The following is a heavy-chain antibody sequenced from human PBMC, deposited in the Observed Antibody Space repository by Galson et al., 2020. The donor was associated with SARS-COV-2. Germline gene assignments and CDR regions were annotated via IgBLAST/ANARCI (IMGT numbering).Heavy chain of an antibody. Sequence: GGSLRLSCAASGFTFSSYGMHWVRQAPGKGLEWVAVIWYDGSNKYYADSVKGRFTISRDNSKNTLYLQMNSLRAEDTAVYYCARDLEKVGVYDILTGRYNLYYYYGMDGWGQVTTVTVSS. CDR3: ARDLEKVGVYDILTGRYNLYYYYGMDG. D-gene: IGHD3-9*01. J-gene: IGHJ6*02. V-gene: IGHV3-33*01. CDR2: IWYDGSNK. CDR1: GFTFSSYG.